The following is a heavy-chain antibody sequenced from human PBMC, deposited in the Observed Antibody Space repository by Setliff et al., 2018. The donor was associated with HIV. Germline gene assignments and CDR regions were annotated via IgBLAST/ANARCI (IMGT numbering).Heavy chain of an antibody. CDR3: ARGLLLYYFDY. D-gene: IGHD3-3*01. V-gene: IGHV4-38-2*01. CDR1: NYSISSGYY. Sequence: SETLSLTCAVSNYSISSGYYWGWIRQSPGKGLEWIGSMYHSGSTYSNPSLKSRVTMSIDTSKNQLSLKLRSVTAADTAVYYCARGLLLYYFDYWGQGTLVTVSS. J-gene: IGHJ4*02. CDR2: MYHSGST.